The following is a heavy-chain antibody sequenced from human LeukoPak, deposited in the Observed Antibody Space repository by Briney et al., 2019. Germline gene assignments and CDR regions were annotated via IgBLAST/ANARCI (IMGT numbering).Heavy chain of an antibody. V-gene: IGHV3-30-3*01. J-gene: IGHJ4*02. CDR1: GFTVSSNY. CDR3: AREPLVGATSHLFDY. CDR2: ISYDGSNK. Sequence: GGSLRLSCAASGFTVSSNYVSWVRQAPGKGLEWVAVISYDGSNKYYADSVKGRFTISRDNSKNTLYLQMNSLRAEDTAVYYCAREPLVGATSHLFDYWGQGTLVTVSS. D-gene: IGHD1-26*01.